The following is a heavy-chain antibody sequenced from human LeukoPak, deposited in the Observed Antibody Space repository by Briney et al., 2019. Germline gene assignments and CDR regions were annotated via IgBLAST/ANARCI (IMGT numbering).Heavy chain of an antibody. Sequence: KSGGSLRLSCAASGFPFKEYSMNCVRQAPGKRLEWISYFGISSGNTKYADSVKGLFTISGDNAKKSLYLQMNSLRVEDTAVYYCARDHNYAFDNWGQGTLVTVSS. CDR3: ARDHNYAFDN. CDR1: GFPFKEYS. V-gene: IGHV3-11*06. CDR2: FGISSGNT. J-gene: IGHJ4*02. D-gene: IGHD1-1*01.